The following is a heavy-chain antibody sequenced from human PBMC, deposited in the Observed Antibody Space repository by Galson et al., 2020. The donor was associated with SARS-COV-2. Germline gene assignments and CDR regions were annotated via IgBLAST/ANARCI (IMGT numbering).Heavy chain of an antibody. J-gene: IGHJ6*02. CDR2: ISYEGSKK. V-gene: IGHV3-30*18. CDR1: GFTFNNYG. CDR3: AKAAALFWFGQTPGSARMDV. Sequence: SLKLPCPAPGFTFNNYGMHWVRQAPGKGLEWVAVISYEGSKKSYVESVKGRFTISRDYSRNTLYLQMNDLKIEDTGVYYCAKAAALFWFGQTPGSARMDVWGHGSAVTV. D-gene: IGHD3-10*01.